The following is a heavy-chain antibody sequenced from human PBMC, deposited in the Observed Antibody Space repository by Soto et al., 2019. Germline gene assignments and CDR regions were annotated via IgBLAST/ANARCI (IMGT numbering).Heavy chain of an antibody. CDR3: AREYGSGSYSSYYYGMDV. CDR2: MNPNSGNT. CDR1: GYTFTSYD. J-gene: IGHJ6*02. V-gene: IGHV1-8*01. D-gene: IGHD3-10*01. Sequence: ASVKVSCKASGYTFTSYDINWVRQATGQGLEWMGWMNPNSGNTGYAQKFQGRVTMTRNTSISTAYMELSSLRSEDTAVYYCAREYGSGSYSSYYYGMDVWGQGTTVTVSS.